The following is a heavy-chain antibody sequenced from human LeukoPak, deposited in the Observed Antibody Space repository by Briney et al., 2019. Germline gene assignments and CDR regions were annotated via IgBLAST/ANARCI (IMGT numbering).Heavy chain of an antibody. D-gene: IGHD2-2*01. CDR3: ARICHEEPPDIVVVPAAKKNYYYYYGMDV. CDR2: IYYSGST. V-gene: IGHV4-39*07. Sequence: SETLSLTCTVSGGSISSSSYYWGWIRQPPGKGLEWIGSIYYSGSTNYNPSLKSRVTISVDTSKNQFSLKLSSVTAADTAVYYCARICHEEPPDIVVVPAAKKNYYYYYGMDVWGQGTTVTVSS. J-gene: IGHJ6*02. CDR1: GGSISSSSYY.